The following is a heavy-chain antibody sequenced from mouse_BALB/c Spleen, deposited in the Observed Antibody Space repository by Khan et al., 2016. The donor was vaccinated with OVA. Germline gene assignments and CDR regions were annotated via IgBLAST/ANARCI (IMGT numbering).Heavy chain of an antibody. J-gene: IGHJ3*01. Sequence: QVQLQQSGTELVKPGASVKLSCKTSGYTFTSYWIQWVKQRPGQGLEGSGQIFPGTGTTYYNENFKGKATLNKDTSSTTAYMQLSSLTSEDSAVYFCARGYFGNYEFAYWGQGTLVTVSA. D-gene: IGHD2-1*01. CDR2: IFPGTGTT. CDR3: ARGYFGNYEFAY. CDR1: GYTFTSYW. V-gene: IGHV1S132*01.